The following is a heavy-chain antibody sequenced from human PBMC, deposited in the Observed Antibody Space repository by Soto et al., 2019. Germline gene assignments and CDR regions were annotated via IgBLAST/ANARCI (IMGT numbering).Heavy chain of an antibody. D-gene: IGHD1-7*01. J-gene: IGHJ6*02. V-gene: IGHV1-58*01. CDR3: AAEGMELLSGRFGYYYYGMDV. CDR1: GFTFTSSA. CDR2: IVVGSGNT. Sequence: GASVKVSCKASGFTFTSSAVQWVRQARGQRREWIGWIVVGSGNTNYAQKFQERGTINRDMSTSTAYMELSSLRSEDTAVYYCAAEGMELLSGRFGYYYYGMDVWGQGTTVTVS.